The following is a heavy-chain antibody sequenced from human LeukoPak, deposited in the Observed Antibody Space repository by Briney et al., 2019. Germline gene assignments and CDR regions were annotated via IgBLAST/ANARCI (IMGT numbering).Heavy chain of an antibody. V-gene: IGHV1-18*01. J-gene: IGHJ3*02. D-gene: IGHD1-26*01. CDR1: GYTFTSYG. CDR2: ISAYNGNT. Sequence: GASVKVSCKASGYTFTSYGISWVRQAPGQGLEWMGWISAYNGNTNYAQKLQGRVTMTTDTSTSTAYMELRSLRSDDTAVYYCARVLGWELLPHKARCAFDIWGQGTMVTVSS. CDR3: ARVLGWELLPHKARCAFDI.